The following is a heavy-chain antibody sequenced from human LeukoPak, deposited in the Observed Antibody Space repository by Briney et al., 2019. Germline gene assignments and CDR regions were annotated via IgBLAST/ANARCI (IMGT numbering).Heavy chain of an antibody. J-gene: IGHJ6*02. Sequence: SETLSLTCTVSGGSISSYYWSWIRQPPGKGLEWIGYIYTSGNTNYNPSLKSRVTISVDTSKNQFSLKLSSVTAADTAVYYCARSRTYYYGSGGYYYYGIDVWGQGTTVTVSS. CDR2: IYTSGNT. CDR3: ARSRTYYYGSGGYYYYGIDV. V-gene: IGHV4-4*09. D-gene: IGHD3-10*01. CDR1: GGSISSYY.